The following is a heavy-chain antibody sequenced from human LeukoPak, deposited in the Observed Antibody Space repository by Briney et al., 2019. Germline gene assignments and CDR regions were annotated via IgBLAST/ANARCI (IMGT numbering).Heavy chain of an antibody. CDR1: GVSISSYY. CDR2: ICYSGNT. Sequence: PSETPSLTCTVSGVSISSYYWSWLRQPPGKGLEWIGYICYSGNTIYNPSLRSRVTISADTSKNHFSLRLRSVTAADAAVYYCARLAAISGSDYPDDWGQGTLVTVSS. J-gene: IGHJ4*02. D-gene: IGHD1-26*01. V-gene: IGHV4-59*08. CDR3: ARLAAISGSDYPDD.